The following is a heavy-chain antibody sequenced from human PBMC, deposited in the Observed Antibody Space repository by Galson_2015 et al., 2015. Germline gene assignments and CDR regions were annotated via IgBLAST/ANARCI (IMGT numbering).Heavy chain of an antibody. CDR1: GFTFSSYS. Sequence: SLRLSCAASGFTFSSYSMNWVRQAPGKGLEWVSYISSSSSTIYYADSVKGRFTISRDNAKNSLYLQMNSLRSEDTAVYYCARDHSDSGNYPPYYFDYWGQGTLVTVSS. CDR2: ISSSSSTI. V-gene: IGHV3-48*01. D-gene: IGHD1-26*01. J-gene: IGHJ4*02. CDR3: ARDHSDSGNYPPYYFDY.